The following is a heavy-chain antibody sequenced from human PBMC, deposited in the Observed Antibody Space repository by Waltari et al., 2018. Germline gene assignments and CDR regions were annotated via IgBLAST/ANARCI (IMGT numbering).Heavy chain of an antibody. J-gene: IGHJ4*02. Sequence: VQLVQSGAEVKKPGESLKISCQGSGYSFTNYWIGWVRQMPGKGLEWMGVIHPGDSDTRYSPSFQGQVTMSVDESISTAYLQWSSLKASDTAMYYCARLLPSGYSSGWFIDYWGQGTLVTVSS. V-gene: IGHV5-51*01. CDR3: ARLLPSGYSSGWFIDY. D-gene: IGHD6-19*01. CDR1: GYSFTNYW. CDR2: IHPGDSDT.